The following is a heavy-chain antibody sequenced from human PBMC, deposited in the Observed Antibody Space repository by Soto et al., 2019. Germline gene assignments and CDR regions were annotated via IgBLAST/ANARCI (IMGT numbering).Heavy chain of an antibody. CDR1: GGYVTNSSYY. J-gene: IGHJ4*02. Sequence: SETLSLTCPVSGGYVTNSSYYWGWIRQSPGKGLEWIGSVYYRGRSYSKSSVKSRVTISVDTSKNQFSLNFNSVTASDTALYYCVSQRTTVLTQAYFDYWGPGALVTVSS. CDR2: VYYRGRS. D-gene: IGHD4-17*01. V-gene: IGHV4-39*01. CDR3: VSQRTTVLTQAYFDY.